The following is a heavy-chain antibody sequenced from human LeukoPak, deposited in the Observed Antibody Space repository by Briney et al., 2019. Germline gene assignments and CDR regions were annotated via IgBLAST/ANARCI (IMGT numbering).Heavy chain of an antibody. CDR3: ARDGYYDSSGYYLNWFDP. V-gene: IGHV1-18*01. CDR1: GGTFSSYA. CDR2: ISAYNGNT. D-gene: IGHD3-22*01. J-gene: IGHJ5*02. Sequence: ASVKVSCKASGGTFSSYAISWVRQAPGQGLEWMGWISAYNGNTNYAQKLQGRVTMTTDTSTSTAYMELRSLRSDDTAVYYCARDGYYDSSGYYLNWFDPWGQGTLVTVSS.